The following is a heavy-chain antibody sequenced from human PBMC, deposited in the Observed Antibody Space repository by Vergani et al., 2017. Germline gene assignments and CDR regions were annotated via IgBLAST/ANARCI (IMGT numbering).Heavy chain of an antibody. V-gene: IGHV4-59*01. CDR2: IYYSGST. CDR1: GGSISSYY. D-gene: IGHD3-10*01. J-gene: IGHJ6*03. Sequence: QVQLQESGPGLVKPSETLSLTCTVSGGSISSYYWSWIRQPPGKGLEWIGYIYYSGSTNYNPSLKSRVTISVDTSKNQFSLKLSSVTAAETAVYYCARPRITMVRGVGLAPGYMDVWGKGTTVTVSS. CDR3: ARPRITMVRGVGLAPGYMDV.